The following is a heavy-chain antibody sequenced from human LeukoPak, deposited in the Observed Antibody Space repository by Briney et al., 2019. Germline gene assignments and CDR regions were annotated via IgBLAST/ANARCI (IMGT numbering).Heavy chain of an antibody. CDR3: ARDIVATISRDGYNSGVYYYYYGMDV. CDR1: GFTFSSYA. J-gene: IGHJ6*02. D-gene: IGHD5-24*01. Sequence: PGGSLRLSCAASGFTFSSYAMHWVRQAPGKGLEWVAVISYDGSNKYYADSVKGRFTISRENSKNTLYLQMNSLRAEDTAVYYCARDIVATISRDGYNSGVYYYYYGMDVWGQGTTVTVSS. V-gene: IGHV3-30*04. CDR2: ISYDGSNK.